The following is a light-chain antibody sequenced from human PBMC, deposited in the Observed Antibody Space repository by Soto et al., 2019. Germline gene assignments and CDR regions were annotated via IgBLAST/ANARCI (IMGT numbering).Light chain of an antibody. Sequence: DIQMTQSPSSLHASVGDRVTITCRASQNIDSYLNWYQQKPGKAPNLLIYSTSSLQSGVPSRFSGSRFGTDFTLTISSLQPEDFATYYCQQSHSTPYTFGQGTKLEI. V-gene: IGKV1-39*01. CDR1: QNIDSY. J-gene: IGKJ2*01. CDR3: QQSHSTPYT. CDR2: STS.